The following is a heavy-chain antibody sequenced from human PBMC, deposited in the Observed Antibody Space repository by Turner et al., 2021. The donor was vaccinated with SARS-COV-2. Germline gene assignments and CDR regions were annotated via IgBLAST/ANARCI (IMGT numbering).Heavy chain of an antibody. J-gene: IGHJ5*02. Sequence: HLQLQESGPGLVKPSETLSLTCTVSGGSISSSSYYWGWIRQPPGKGLEWIGSIYYSGSTYYNPSLKSRVTISVETSKNQFSLKLTSVTAADTAVYFGARHWEVAAAAYLARFDPWGQGTLVTVSS. D-gene: IGHD6-13*01. CDR3: ARHWEVAAAAYLARFDP. CDR2: IYYSGST. CDR1: GGSISSSSYY. V-gene: IGHV4-39*01.